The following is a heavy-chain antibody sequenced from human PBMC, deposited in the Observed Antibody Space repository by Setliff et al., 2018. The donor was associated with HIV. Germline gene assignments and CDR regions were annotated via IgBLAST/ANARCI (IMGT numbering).Heavy chain of an antibody. CDR3: ARGGLGVVGAIDY. V-gene: IGHV4-39*07. Sequence: PSETLSLTCTVSGGSISSSSYYWGWIRQPPGKGLEWIGSIYISGTTNYNPSLKSRVTISLDTSKNQFSLNLSSVTAADTAVYYCARGGLGVVGAIDYWSQGTLVTV. CDR2: IYISGTT. CDR1: GGSISSSSYY. D-gene: IGHD2-15*01. J-gene: IGHJ4*02.